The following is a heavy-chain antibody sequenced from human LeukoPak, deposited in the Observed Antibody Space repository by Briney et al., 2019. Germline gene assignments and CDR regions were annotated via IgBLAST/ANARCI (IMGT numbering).Heavy chain of an antibody. J-gene: IGHJ4*02. D-gene: IGHD3-10*01. CDR2: IRANGGIT. Sequence: PGGSLRLSCAASGFTFSNYAMSSVRQAPGKGLEWVSSIRANGGITFYADSVNGRFTISRDNSKNTLYLQMNSLRAEDTALYYCANAGHPDSSAPGYWGQGTLVTVSS. CDR1: GFTFSNYA. CDR3: ANAGHPDSSAPGY. V-gene: IGHV3-23*01.